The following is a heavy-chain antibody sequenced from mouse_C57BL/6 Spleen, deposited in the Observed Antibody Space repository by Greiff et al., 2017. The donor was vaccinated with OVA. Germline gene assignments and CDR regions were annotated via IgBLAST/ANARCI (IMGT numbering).Heavy chain of an antibody. CDR1: GFSLTSYG. D-gene: IGHD2-1*01. CDR3: ARSYGNYDDWYFDV. Sequence: VKLQESGPGLVAPSQSLSITCTVSGFSLTSYGVHWVRQPPGKGLEWLVVIWSDGSTTYNSALKSRLSISKDNSKSQVFLKMNSLQTDDTAMYYCARSYGNYDDWYFDVWGTGTTVTVSS. CDR2: IWSDGST. V-gene: IGHV2-6*03. J-gene: IGHJ1*03.